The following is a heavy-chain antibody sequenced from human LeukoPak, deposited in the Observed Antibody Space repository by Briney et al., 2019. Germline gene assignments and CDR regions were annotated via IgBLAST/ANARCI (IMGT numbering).Heavy chain of an antibody. D-gene: IGHD3-10*01. CDR1: GGSISSNNYN. J-gene: IGHJ4*02. Sequence: PSETLSLTCTVSGGSISSNNYNWGWIRQPPGKGLEWIGNIYHSGSTYYNPSLKSRVTISVDTSKNQFSLKLSSVTAADTAVYYCARVGYGSGIWGQGSLVTVSS. V-gene: IGHV4-39*07. CDR2: IYHSGST. CDR3: ARVGYGSGI.